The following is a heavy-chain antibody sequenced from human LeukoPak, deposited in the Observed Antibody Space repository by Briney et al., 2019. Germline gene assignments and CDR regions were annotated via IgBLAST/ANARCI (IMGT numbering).Heavy chain of an antibody. CDR2: INHSGST. J-gene: IGHJ4*02. CDR3: AIDDYGDYVLPY. Sequence: SETLSLTCAVYGGSFSGYYWSWIRQPPGKGLEWIGEINHSGSTNYNPSLKSRVTISVDTSKNQFSLKLSSVTAADTAVYYCAIDDYGDYVLPYWGQGTLVTVS. CDR1: GGSFSGYY. V-gene: IGHV4-34*01. D-gene: IGHD4-17*01.